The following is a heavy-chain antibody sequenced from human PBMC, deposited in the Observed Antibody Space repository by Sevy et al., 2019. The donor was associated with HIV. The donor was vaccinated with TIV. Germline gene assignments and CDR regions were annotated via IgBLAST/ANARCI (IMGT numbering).Heavy chain of an antibody. CDR3: ARGRMVVGVAATLVTLDFDY. CDR2: INHSGST. Sequence: SETLSLTCAVYGGSFSGYYWSWIRQPPGKGLEWIGEINHSGSTNYNPSLKSRVTISVDTSKNQFSPKLSSVTAADTAVYYCARGRMVVGVAATLVTLDFDYWGQGTLVTVSS. D-gene: IGHD2-15*01. J-gene: IGHJ4*02. CDR1: GGSFSGYY. V-gene: IGHV4-34*01.